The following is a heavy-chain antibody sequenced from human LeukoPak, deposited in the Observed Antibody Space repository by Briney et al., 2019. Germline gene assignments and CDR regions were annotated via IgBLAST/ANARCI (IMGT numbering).Heavy chain of an antibody. Sequence: EASVKVSCKASGYTFTSYDINWVRQATGQGLEWMGWMNPKSGNTGYAQKFQGRVTMTRNTSISTAYMELSSLRSEDTAVYYCARVVPAAQYYYYYYYMDVWGKGTTVTVSS. CDR3: ARVVPAAQYYYYYYYMDV. CDR2: MNPKSGNT. J-gene: IGHJ6*03. D-gene: IGHD2-2*01. CDR1: GYTFTSYD. V-gene: IGHV1-8*01.